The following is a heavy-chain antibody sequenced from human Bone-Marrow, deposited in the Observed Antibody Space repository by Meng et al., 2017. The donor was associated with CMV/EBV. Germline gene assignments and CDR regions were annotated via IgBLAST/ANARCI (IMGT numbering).Heavy chain of an antibody. V-gene: IGHV3-20*01. Sequence: FSFDDYGMSWVRQAPGEGLEWVSGINWSGENTVYADSVKGRFTISRDKAKNSLYLQMNSLRAEDTALYHCARGGYDFWSGSNWYFDFWGRGTLVTVSS. J-gene: IGHJ2*01. CDR1: FSFDDYG. CDR2: INWSGENT. D-gene: IGHD3-3*01. CDR3: ARGGYDFWSGSNWYFDF.